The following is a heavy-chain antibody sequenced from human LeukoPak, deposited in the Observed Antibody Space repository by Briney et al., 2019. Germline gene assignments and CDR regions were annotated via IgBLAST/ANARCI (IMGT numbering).Heavy chain of an antibody. V-gene: IGHV3-30*03. Sequence: GGSLRLSCAASGFTFSSYGMHWVRQAPGKGLEWVAVISYDGSNKYYADSVKGRFTISRDNSKNTLYLQMNSPRAEDTAVYYCARDSRGYSYGSRPVLDYWGQGTLVTVSS. J-gene: IGHJ4*02. CDR1: GFTFSSYG. D-gene: IGHD5-18*01. CDR2: ISYDGSNK. CDR3: ARDSRGYSYGSRPVLDY.